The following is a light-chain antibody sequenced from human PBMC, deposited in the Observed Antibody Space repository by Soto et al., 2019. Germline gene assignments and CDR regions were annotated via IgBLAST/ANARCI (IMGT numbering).Light chain of an antibody. CDR1: QSISSW. CDR3: QQYGDHVT. Sequence: DIQMTQSPSTLSASVGDRVTITCRASQSISSWLAWYQQKPGKAPKLLIYDASSLESGVPSRFSGSGSGTDFTLTISRLEPEDFAVYYCQQYGDHVTFGQGTKVDI. CDR2: DAS. V-gene: IGKV1-5*01. J-gene: IGKJ1*01.